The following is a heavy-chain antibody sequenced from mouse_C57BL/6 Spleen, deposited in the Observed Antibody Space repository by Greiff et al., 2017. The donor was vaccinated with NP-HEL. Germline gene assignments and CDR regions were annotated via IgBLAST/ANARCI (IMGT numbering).Heavy chain of an antibody. J-gene: IGHJ4*01. Sequence: DVQLQQSGPELVKPGASVKIPCKASGYTFTDYNMDWVKQSHGKSLEWIGDINPNNGGTIYNQKFKGKATLTVDKSSSTAYMELRSLTSEDTAVYYCARRASTVVAYYYAMDYWGQGTSVTVSS. CDR3: ARRASTVVAYYYAMDY. D-gene: IGHD1-1*01. CDR1: GYTFTDYN. CDR2: INPNNGGT. V-gene: IGHV1-18*01.